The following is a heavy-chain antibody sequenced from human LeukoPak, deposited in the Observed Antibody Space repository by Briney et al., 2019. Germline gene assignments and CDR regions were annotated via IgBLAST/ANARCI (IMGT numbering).Heavy chain of an antibody. CDR3: VGGGIVATIAGNHPIDY. Sequence: PGGSLRLSCAASGFTVSSNYMSWVRQAPGKGLEWVSVIYSGGSTYYADSVKGRFTISRDNSKNTLYLQMNSLRAEDTAVYYCVGGGIVATIAGNHPIDYWGQGTLVTVSS. V-gene: IGHV3-66*01. CDR2: IYSGGST. D-gene: IGHD5-12*01. CDR1: GFTVSSNY. J-gene: IGHJ4*02.